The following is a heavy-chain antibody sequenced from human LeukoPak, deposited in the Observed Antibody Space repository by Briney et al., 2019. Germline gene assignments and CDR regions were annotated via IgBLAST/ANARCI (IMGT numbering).Heavy chain of an antibody. J-gene: IGHJ5*02. CDR3: AKGLMSGYYAILTGLA. D-gene: IGHD3-9*01. CDR1: GFTFSSYA. CDR2: MSGSGGST. V-gene: IGHV3-23*01. Sequence: GGSLRLSCAASGFTFSSYAMSWFRQAPGKGLEWVSAMSGSGGSTYYADSVKGRFTISRDNSKNTLYLQMNSLRAEDTAVYYCAKGLMSGYYAILTGLAWGQGTLVTVSS.